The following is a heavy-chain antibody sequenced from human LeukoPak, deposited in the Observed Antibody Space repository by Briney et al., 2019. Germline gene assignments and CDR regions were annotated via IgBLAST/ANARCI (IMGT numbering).Heavy chain of an antibody. J-gene: IGHJ4*02. D-gene: IGHD1-26*01. V-gene: IGHV1-46*01. CDR2: INPSGGST. Sequence: ASVKVSCKASGYTFTSYDINWVRQAPGQGLEWMGIINPSGGSTSYAQKFQGRVTMTRDMSTSTVYMELSSLRSEDTAVYYCARDRDHSGSYWAFDYWGQGTLVTVSS. CDR1: GYTFTSYD. CDR3: ARDRDHSGSYWAFDY.